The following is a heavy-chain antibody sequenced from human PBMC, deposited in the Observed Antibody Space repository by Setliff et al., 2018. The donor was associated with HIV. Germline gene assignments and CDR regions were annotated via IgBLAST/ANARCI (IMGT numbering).Heavy chain of an antibody. D-gene: IGHD3-10*01. V-gene: IGHV4-4*07. CDR2: IDSSGTT. Sequence: ETLSLTCTISGGSFGVYRWSWIRQSAGRGLEWIGRIDSSGTTDYKPSLKGRVAIPVDTSRNQFSLRVTSVTAADTAVYFCARDRHSSGLGSYGPWGPGILVTVSS. CDR1: GGSFGVYR. J-gene: IGHJ5*02. CDR3: ARDRHSSGLGSYGP.